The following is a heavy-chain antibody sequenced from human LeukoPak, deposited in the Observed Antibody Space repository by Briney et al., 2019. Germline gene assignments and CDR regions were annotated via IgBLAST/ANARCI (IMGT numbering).Heavy chain of an antibody. V-gene: IGHV3-23*01. CDR1: GFTFGDYV. CDR2: ITGSAGTT. Sequence: GGSLRLSCAASGFTFGDYVMTWVRQAPGKGLEWVSGITGSAGTTYYADSVKGRFTISRDNSKNTVSLQMNSLRAEDTAVYYCAKKTGATGFHPFDFWGRGTLVTASS. D-gene: IGHD1-1*01. J-gene: IGHJ4*02. CDR3: AKKTGATGFHPFDF.